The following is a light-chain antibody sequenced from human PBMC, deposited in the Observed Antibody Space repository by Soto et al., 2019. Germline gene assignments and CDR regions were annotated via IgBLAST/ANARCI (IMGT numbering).Light chain of an antibody. V-gene: IGKV3-20*01. J-gene: IGKJ1*01. Sequence: EIVLTQSPGTLSSSLGERDTLSCRASQSVSSSYLAWYQQKRGQAPRLLIYGASSTAGGIPDNFSGSGAGTDFTLTISRLEPEDFAVYYCQQYGTSPWTFGQGTKVEIK. CDR2: GAS. CDR3: QQYGTSPWT. CDR1: QSVSSSY.